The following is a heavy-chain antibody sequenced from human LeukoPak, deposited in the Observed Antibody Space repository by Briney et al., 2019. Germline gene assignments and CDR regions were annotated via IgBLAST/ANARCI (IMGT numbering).Heavy chain of an antibody. J-gene: IGHJ6*03. D-gene: IGHD2-2*01. CDR3: ARDRGVVVVPAANYYYYYMDV. CDR1: GFTFSRFS. CDR2: ISSSGTYI. V-gene: IGHV3-21*01. Sequence: PGGSLRLSCAASGFTFSRFSMNWVRQAPGKGLEWVSSISSSGTYIYYADSVKGRFTISRDNAKNSLYLQMNSLRAEDTAVYYCARDRGVVVVPAANYYYYYMDVWGKGTTVTVSS.